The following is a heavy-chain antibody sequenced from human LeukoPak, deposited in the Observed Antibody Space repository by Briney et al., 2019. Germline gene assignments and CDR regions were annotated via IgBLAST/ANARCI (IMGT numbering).Heavy chain of an antibody. CDR2: IYYSGST. CDR3: ARPYGDNVY. J-gene: IGHJ4*02. V-gene: IGHV4-39*07. D-gene: IGHD4-17*01. CDR1: GGSISSSSYY. Sequence: SETLSLTCTVSGGSISSSSYYWGWIRQPPGKGLEWIGSIYYSGSTYYNPSLKSRVTISLDTSKNQFSLKVRSVTAADTAVYYCARPYGDNVYWGQGTLVTVSS.